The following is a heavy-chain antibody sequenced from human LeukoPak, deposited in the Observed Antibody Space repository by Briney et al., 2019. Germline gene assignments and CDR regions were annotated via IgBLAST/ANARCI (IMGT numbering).Heavy chain of an antibody. Sequence: GGSLRLSCAASGFTVSSNYMSWVRQAPGKGLEWVSVIYSGGSTYCADSVKGRFTISRDNSKNTLYLQMNSLRAEDTAVYYCARNQGIAAAGKLYYYGMDVWGQGTTVTVSS. CDR2: IYSGGST. V-gene: IGHV3-66*01. J-gene: IGHJ6*02. CDR3: ARNQGIAAAGKLYYYGMDV. CDR1: GFTVSSNY. D-gene: IGHD6-13*01.